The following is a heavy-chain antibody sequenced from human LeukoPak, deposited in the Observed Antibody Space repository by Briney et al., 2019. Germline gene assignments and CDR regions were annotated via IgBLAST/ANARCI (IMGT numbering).Heavy chain of an antibody. CDR3: ARAGYCSGGSCYLRYYYYYGMDV. J-gene: IGHJ6*02. CDR1: GCSISSYY. Sequence: SETLSLTCTVSGCSISSYYWSWIRQHPGKGLEWIGYIYYSGSTNYNPSLKSRVTISVDTSKNQFSLKLSSVTAADTAVYYCARAGYCSGGSCYLRYYYYYGMDVWGQGTTVTVSS. V-gene: IGHV4-59*01. CDR2: IYYSGST. D-gene: IGHD2-15*01.